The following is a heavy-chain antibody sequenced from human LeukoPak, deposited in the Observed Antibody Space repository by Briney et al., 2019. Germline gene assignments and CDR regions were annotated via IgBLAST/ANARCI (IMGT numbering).Heavy chain of an antibody. CDR1: GFTFSSYS. J-gene: IGHJ4*02. Sequence: RPGGSLRLSCASSGFTFSSYSMNWVRQAPGKGLEWVSSISGSSGYIYYADSVKGRFTISRDNAKNSLYLQMNSLRAEDTAVYYCAGGPFSSSIDYWGQGTLVTVSS. CDR2: ISGSSGYI. D-gene: IGHD6-19*01. V-gene: IGHV3-21*01. CDR3: AGGPFSSSIDY.